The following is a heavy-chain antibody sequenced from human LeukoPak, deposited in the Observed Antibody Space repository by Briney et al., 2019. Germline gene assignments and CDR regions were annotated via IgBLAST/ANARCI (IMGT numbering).Heavy chain of an antibody. CDR1: AFTFNNYD. Sequence: GGSLRLSCAASAFTFNNYDMHWVRQAPGKGLEWVAFIRYDGSNKYYADFVEGRFTISRDNSKNTLYLLMNSLRAEDTAVYYCAKDSGSYYTSDFWGQGTLVTVSS. D-gene: IGHD3-10*01. CDR3: AKDSGSYYTSDF. J-gene: IGHJ4*02. V-gene: IGHV3-30*02. CDR2: IRYDGSNK.